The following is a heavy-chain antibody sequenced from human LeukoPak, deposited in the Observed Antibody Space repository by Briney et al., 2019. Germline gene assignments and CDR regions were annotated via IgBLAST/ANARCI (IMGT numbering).Heavy chain of an antibody. D-gene: IGHD3-3*01. CDR2: IYYSGST. CDR3: ARAVGPYYDFWSGYYPSYGMDV. CDR1: GGSFSGYY. J-gene: IGHJ6*02. V-gene: IGHV4-59*01. Sequence: SETLSLTCAVYGGSFSGYYWSWIRQPPGKGLEWIGYIYYSGSTNYNPSLKSRVTISVDTSKNQFSLKLSSVTAADTAVYYCARAVGPYYDFWSGYYPSYGMDVWGQGTTVTVSS.